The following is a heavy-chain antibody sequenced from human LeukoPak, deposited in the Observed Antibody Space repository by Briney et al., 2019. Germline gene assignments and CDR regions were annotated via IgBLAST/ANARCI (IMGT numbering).Heavy chain of an antibody. V-gene: IGHV4-34*01. D-gene: IGHD5-18*01. CDR2: INHSGST. CDR3: ASWDTAMVTGY. Sequence: SETLSLTCAVYGGSFSGYYWSWIRQPPGKGLEWIGEINHSGSTNYNPSLKSRVTISVDTSKNQFSLKLSSVTAADTAVYYCASWDTAMVTGYWGQGTLVTVSS. CDR1: GGSFSGYY. J-gene: IGHJ4*02.